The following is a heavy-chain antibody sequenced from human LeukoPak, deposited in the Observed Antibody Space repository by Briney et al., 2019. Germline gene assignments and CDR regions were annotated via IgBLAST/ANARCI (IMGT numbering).Heavy chain of an antibody. J-gene: IGHJ4*02. D-gene: IGHD6-19*01. Sequence: GGSLRLSCAASGFTFTSYAMSWVRQAPGKGLEWVSSISGSGGSTYYADSVKGRFTISRDNSKNTLYLQMNSLRAEETALYYCAKVLEQWLSKGGGFDYWGQGTLVTVSS. CDR1: GFTFTSYA. CDR3: AKVLEQWLSKGGGFDY. CDR2: ISGSGGST. V-gene: IGHV3-23*01.